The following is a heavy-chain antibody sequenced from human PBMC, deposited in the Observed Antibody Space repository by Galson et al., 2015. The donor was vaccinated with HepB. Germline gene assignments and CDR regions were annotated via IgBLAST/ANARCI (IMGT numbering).Heavy chain of an antibody. CDR2: INSDGITT. D-gene: IGHD4-17*01. CDR1: GFTFSSYW. CDR3: AREVGGDYGAFDY. Sequence: SLRLSCASSGFTFSSYWMHWVRQGPGKGLVWVSRINSDGITTSYADSVKGRVTLTRDTSISTAYISLGGLTPDDTAIYWCAREVGGDYGAFDYWGQGTLVSVSS. J-gene: IGHJ4*02. V-gene: IGHV3-74*01.